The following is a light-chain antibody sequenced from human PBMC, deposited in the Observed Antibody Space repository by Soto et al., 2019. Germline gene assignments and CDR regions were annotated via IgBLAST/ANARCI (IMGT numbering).Light chain of an antibody. V-gene: IGKV1-39*01. CDR3: QQSYSTSIT. J-gene: IGKJ5*01. Sequence: DIQMTQSPSSLSTSVGDRVTITCRASQSISNFLNWYQQTPGKAPKLLISTASTLQTGVPSRFDGSGSGTDFTLTINNLQPEDFATYYCQQSYSTSITFGQGTRL. CDR2: TAS. CDR1: QSISNF.